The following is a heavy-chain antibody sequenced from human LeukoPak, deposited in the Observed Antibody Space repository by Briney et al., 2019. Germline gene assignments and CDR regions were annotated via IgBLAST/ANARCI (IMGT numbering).Heavy chain of an antibody. D-gene: IGHD6-19*01. CDR2: MNPNSGNT. CDR3: ARGRPPLYSSGWYEAEPTDY. V-gene: IGHV1-8*01. Sequence: ASVNVSCKASGYTFTSYDINWVRQAPGQGLEWMGWMNPNSGNTGYAQKFQGRVTMTRNTSISTAYMELSSLRSEDTAVYYCARGRPPLYSSGWYEAEPTDYWGQGTLVTVSS. CDR1: GYTFTSYD. J-gene: IGHJ4*02.